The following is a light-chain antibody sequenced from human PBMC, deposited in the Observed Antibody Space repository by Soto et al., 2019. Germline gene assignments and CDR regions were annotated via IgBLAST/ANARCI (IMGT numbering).Light chain of an antibody. CDR2: GAS. V-gene: IGKV3-20*01. CDR3: QQYGRSPWT. J-gene: IGKJ1*01. CDR1: QTVRNNY. Sequence: EFVLTQSPGTLSLSPGERATLSCRASQTVRNNYLAWYQQKPGQAPGLLIYGASSRATGIPDRFSGSGSGTDFTLTISRLEPEDFAVYYCQQYGRSPWTFGQGTKVDIK.